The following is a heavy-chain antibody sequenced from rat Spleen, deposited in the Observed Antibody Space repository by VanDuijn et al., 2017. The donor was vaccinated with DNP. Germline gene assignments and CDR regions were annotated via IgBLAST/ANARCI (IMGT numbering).Heavy chain of an antibody. Sequence: EMQLQESGPGLVKPSQSLSLTCSVTDYSITSNYWGWIRKFPGNKLEYIGHISYSGGTNYNPSLKSRISITRYTSKNHFFLHLNSVTTEDTATYYCARWTRYFDYWGQGVMVTVSS. J-gene: IGHJ2*01. CDR2: ISYSGGT. D-gene: IGHD1-7*01. CDR3: ARWTRYFDY. V-gene: IGHV3-1*01. CDR1: DYSITSNY.